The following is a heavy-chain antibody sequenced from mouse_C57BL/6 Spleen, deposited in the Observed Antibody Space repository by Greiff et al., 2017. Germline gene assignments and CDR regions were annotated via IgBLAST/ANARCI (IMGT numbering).Heavy chain of an antibody. V-gene: IGHV5-17*01. J-gene: IGHJ2*01. Sequence: EVQVVESGGGLVKPGGSLKLSCAASGFTFSDYGMHWVRQAPEKGLEWVAYISSGSSTIYYADTVKGRFTISRDNAKNTLFLQMTSLRSEDTAMYYCARSSYPYFDYWGQGTTLTVSS. CDR2: ISSGSSTI. CDR3: ARSSYPYFDY. CDR1: GFTFSDYG. D-gene: IGHD1-1*01.